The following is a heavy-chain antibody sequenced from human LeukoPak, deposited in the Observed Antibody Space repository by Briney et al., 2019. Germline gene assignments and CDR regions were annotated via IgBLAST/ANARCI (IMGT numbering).Heavy chain of an antibody. Sequence: PSETLSLTCAVYAGSFSGYYWSWIRQPPGKGLEWIGEINHRGSTNYNPSLKSRVTISVDTSKNQFSLRLSSVTAADTAVYYCARGRRDSKGSGSYYESDFWGQGTLVTVSS. V-gene: IGHV4-34*01. CDR2: INHRGST. CDR3: ARGRRDSKGSGSYYESDF. D-gene: IGHD1-26*01. J-gene: IGHJ4*02. CDR1: AGSFSGYY.